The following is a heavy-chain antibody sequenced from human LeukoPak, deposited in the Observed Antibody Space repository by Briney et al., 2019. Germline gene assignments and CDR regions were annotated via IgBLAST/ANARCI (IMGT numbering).Heavy chain of an antibody. Sequence: SVKVSCKASGGTFSSYAISWVRQAPGQGLKWMGRIIPILGIANYAQKFQGRVTITADKSTSTAYMELSSLRSEDTAVYYCARDPFRNYYDSSGSTSYRYWGQGTLVTVSS. J-gene: IGHJ4*02. CDR2: IIPILGIA. CDR1: GGTFSSYA. CDR3: ARDPFRNYYDSSGSTSYRY. D-gene: IGHD3-22*01. V-gene: IGHV1-69*04.